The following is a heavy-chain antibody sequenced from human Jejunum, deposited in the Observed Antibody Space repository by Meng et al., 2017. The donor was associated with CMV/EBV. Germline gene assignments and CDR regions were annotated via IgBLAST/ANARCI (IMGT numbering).Heavy chain of an antibody. CDR2: VHHSGTT. CDR1: GGPITSSPNW. Sequence: LSLTCAVSGGPITSSPNWWNWVRQPPGKGLEWIGEVHHSGTTNYNPSLESRVTISVDKTKNQFSLKLTSVTAADTAVYYCADPPSGYWGQGTLVTVSS. J-gene: IGHJ4*02. V-gene: IGHV4-4*02. CDR3: ADPPSGY.